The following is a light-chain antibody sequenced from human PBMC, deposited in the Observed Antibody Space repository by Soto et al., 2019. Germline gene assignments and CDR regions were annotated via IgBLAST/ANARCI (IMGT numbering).Light chain of an antibody. V-gene: IGLV2-23*01. Sequence: QSALTQPASVSGSPGQSITISCTGTSSDVGSYNLVSWYQQHPGKAPKLMIYEGSKWPSGVSNRFSGSKSGNTASLTISGLQAEDEADYYCCSYAGSDWVFGGGTKLTVL. CDR1: SSDVGSYNL. CDR3: CSYAGSDWV. J-gene: IGLJ3*02. CDR2: EGS.